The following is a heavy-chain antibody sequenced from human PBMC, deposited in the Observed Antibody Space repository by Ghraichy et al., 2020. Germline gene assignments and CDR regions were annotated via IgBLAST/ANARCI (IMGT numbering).Heavy chain of an antibody. V-gene: IGHV4-59*01. D-gene: IGHD5-18*01. CDR2: IYYSGST. Sequence: SETLSLTCTVSGGSISSYYWNWIRQPPGKGLEWIGYIYYSGSTNYNPSLKSRVTISVDTSKNQFSLKVSSVTAADTAVYHCARAAIEPWYFDLWGRGTLVTVSS. CDR1: GGSISSYY. CDR3: ARAAIEPWYFDL. J-gene: IGHJ2*01.